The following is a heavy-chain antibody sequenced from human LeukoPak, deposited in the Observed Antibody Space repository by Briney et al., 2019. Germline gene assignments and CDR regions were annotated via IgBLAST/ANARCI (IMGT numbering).Heavy chain of an antibody. CDR1: GFTVSSNY. D-gene: IGHD5-18*01. CDR3: AKDLVRYSYGNFDY. Sequence: GGSLRLSCAASGFTVSSNYMSWVRQAPGKGLEWVSVIYSGGSTYYADSVKGRFTISRDNSKNTLYLQMNSLRAEDTAVYYCAKDLVRYSYGNFDYWGQGTLVTVSS. J-gene: IGHJ4*02. CDR2: IYSGGST. V-gene: IGHV3-66*01.